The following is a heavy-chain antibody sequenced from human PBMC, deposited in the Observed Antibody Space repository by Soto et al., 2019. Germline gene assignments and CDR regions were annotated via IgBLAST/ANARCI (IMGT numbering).Heavy chain of an antibody. CDR3: AKTKYSGSSKYIDC. CDR2: ISAGGDLT. D-gene: IGHD1-26*01. V-gene: IGHV3-23*01. J-gene: IGHJ4*02. CDR1: GFSFGVYG. Sequence: GGSLRLSCATSGFSFGVYGMRWVRQAPGKGLEWVEGISAGGDLTYYTDSVKGRFTVSRDNSKNTLYLQMDSLRAEDTALYYCAKTKYSGSSKYIDCWGQGTPVTVSS.